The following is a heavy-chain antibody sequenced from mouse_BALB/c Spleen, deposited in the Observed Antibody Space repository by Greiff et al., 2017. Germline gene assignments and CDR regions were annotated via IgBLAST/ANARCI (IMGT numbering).Heavy chain of an antibody. Sequence: EVKLMESGGGLVQPGGSLKLSCAASGFTFSSYTMSWVRQTPEKRLEWVAYISNGGGSTYYPDTVKGRFTISRDNAKNTLYLQMSSLKSEDTAMYYCARRLRSYAMDYWGQGTSVTVSS. D-gene: IGHD2-4*01. CDR1: GFTFSSYT. J-gene: IGHJ4*01. CDR3: ARRLRSYAMDY. V-gene: IGHV5-12-2*01. CDR2: ISNGGGST.